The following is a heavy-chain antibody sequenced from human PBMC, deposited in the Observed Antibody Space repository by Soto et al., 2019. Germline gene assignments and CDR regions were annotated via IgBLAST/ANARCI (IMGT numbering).Heavy chain of an antibody. Sequence: PGRPLRLPCGAAGGILSSYGMSWVRQAPGKRLTRASAISGSGGSTYYAASVKGRFTISRDNSKNTLYLQMNSLRAEDTAVYYCAKDSPRMVQGVIGWFFDYRAQPTLVTVSS. CDR3: AKDSPRMVQGVIGWFFDY. CDR1: GGILSSYG. V-gene: IGHV3-23*01. J-gene: IGHJ4*02. CDR2: ISGSGGST. D-gene: IGHD3-10*01.